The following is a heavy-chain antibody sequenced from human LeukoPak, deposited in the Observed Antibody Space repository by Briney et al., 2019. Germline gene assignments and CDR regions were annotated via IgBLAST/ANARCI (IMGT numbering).Heavy chain of an antibody. J-gene: IGHJ6*03. CDR2: MNPNTGNT. D-gene: IGHD3/OR15-3a*01. CDR3: ARGPNHDLWNGYSYYYYYMEV. Sequence: GASVKVSCKASGYTFTNYDINWVRQASGQGLEWMGWMNPNTGNTGYAQKFQGRLTMTRDTSISTAYMELSSLRSEDTAVYYCARGPNHDLWNGYSYYYYYMEVWGKGTTVTVSS. V-gene: IGHV1-8*01. CDR1: GYTFTNYD.